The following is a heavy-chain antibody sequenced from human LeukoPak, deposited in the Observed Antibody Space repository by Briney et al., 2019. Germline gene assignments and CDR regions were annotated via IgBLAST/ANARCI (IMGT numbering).Heavy chain of an antibody. J-gene: IGHJ4*02. D-gene: IGHD2-2*02. CDR1: GFTFSNAW. Sequence: GGSLRLSCAASGFTFSNAWMTWVRQAPGKGLEWVGRIKSKTNGGTADYAAPVKGRFTISRGDSKNTLYLQMNSLKTEDTALYYCSTYIPTVDYWGQGTLVTVSS. CDR3: STYIPTVDY. V-gene: IGHV3-15*01. CDR2: IKSKTNGGTA.